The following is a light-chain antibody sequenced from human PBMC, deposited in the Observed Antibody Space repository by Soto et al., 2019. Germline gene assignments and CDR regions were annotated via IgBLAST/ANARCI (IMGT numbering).Light chain of an antibody. Sequence: DVVLTQTPLSSPVTLGQPASISCRSSHSLVYSDGNTYLSWLHQRPGQPPRLLIYKISNRFSGVPDRFSGSGAGTDFTLKISRVESEDVGVYYCAQFSRPPFTFGQGTKLDLK. CDR1: HSLVYSDGNTY. J-gene: IGKJ2*01. V-gene: IGKV2-24*01. CDR2: KIS. CDR3: AQFSRPPFT.